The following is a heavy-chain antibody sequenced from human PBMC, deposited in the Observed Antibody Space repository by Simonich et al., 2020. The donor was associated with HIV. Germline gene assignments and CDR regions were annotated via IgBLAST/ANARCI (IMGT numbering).Heavy chain of an antibody. CDR1: GGTFSSFA. CDR3: ARKGGGRGVYYFDY. V-gene: IGHV1-69*13. D-gene: IGHD3-10*01. Sequence: QVQLVQSGAEVKKPGSSVKVSCKASGGTFSSFAISWVRQAPGLGLGWVGGIIPIFGTANYAQMVQGRVTITADESTSTAYMELSSLRSEDTGIYYCARKGGGRGVYYFDYWGQGTLVTVSS. J-gene: IGHJ4*02. CDR2: IIPIFGTA.